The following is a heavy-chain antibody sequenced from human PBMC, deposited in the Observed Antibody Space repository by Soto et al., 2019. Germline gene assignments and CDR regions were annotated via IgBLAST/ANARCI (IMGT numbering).Heavy chain of an antibody. J-gene: IGHJ5*02. CDR2: ITGSGGNK. CDR1: GFTFSSYA. V-gene: IGHV3-23*01. CDR3: AKERYDLWSGYYYALRNWFDP. Sequence: PGGSVRLTCAASGFTFSSYAMSWVRQAPGKGLEWVSAITGSGGNKYYADSVKGRFTISRDNSKNTLYLQMNSLRAEDTAVYYCAKERYDLWSGYYYALRNWFDPWGQGTLVTVS. D-gene: IGHD3-3*01.